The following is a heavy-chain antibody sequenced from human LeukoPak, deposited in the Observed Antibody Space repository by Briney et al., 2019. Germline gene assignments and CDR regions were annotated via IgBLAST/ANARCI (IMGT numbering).Heavy chain of an antibody. CDR2: INGGGSST. V-gene: IGHV3-74*01. D-gene: IGHD1-1*01. CDR3: ARDSPRTGP. J-gene: IGHJ5*02. CDR1: GFTFSNYW. Sequence: GGSLRLSCAASGFTFSNYWMHWVRQAPGKGLVWVSRINGGGSSTSYADSVKGRFTISRDNAKNTLYLQMNSLRAEDTAVYYCARDSPRTGPWGQGILVTVSS.